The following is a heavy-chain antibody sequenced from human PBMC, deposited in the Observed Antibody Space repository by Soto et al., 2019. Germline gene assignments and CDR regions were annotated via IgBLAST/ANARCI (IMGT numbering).Heavy chain of an antibody. V-gene: IGHV3-7*01. J-gene: IGHJ4*02. D-gene: IGHD3-3*01. CDR1: GFRFETYW. CDR2: ISEGGSEK. Sequence: EVQVVESGGGLVQPGGSLRLSCAVSGFRFETYWMSWVRQAPGKGLEWVASISEGGSEKYYVDSVRGRFTFSRDNAKNSVYLQMDSLRAEDTAVYHCARGRSNFQYWGQGALVTVSS. CDR3: ARGRSNFQY.